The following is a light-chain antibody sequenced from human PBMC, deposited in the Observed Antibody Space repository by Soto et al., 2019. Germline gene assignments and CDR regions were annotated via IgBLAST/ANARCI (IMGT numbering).Light chain of an antibody. CDR1: QTISSW. CDR2: EAS. J-gene: IGKJ5*01. CDR3: QQFNSYPIT. Sequence: DIQMTQSPSTLSASVGDRVTITCRASQTISSWLARYQQKPGKAPQLLIYEASSLESGVPSRFSGSGSGTEFTLTIGGLQPDDFATYYCQQFNSYPITVGQGTRLEIK. V-gene: IGKV1-5*01.